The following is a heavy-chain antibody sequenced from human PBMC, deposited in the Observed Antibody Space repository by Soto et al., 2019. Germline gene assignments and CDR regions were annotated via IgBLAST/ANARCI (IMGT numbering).Heavy chain of an antibody. Sequence: GGSLRLSCAASGFTFSSYAMSWVRQAPGKGLEWVSAISGSGGSTYYADSVKGRLTISRDNSKNTLYLQMNSLRAEDTAVYYCAKEGDYYDSSGYYGSAPSDAFDIWGQGTMVTVSS. J-gene: IGHJ3*02. CDR2: ISGSGGST. CDR1: GFTFSSYA. D-gene: IGHD3-22*01. V-gene: IGHV3-23*01. CDR3: AKEGDYYDSSGYYGSAPSDAFDI.